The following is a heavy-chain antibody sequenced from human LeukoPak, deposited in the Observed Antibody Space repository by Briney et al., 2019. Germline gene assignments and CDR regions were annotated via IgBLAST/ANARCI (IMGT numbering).Heavy chain of an antibody. Sequence: SGTLSLTCAESGGSITTNNWWCWVRQPPGKGLEWIGEVHLSGATNYNLSLESRVSMSIDKSKNHLSLEVTSVTAADTAIYYCTRESAAFSPFGLWVQGTVVTVSS. CDR2: VHLSGAT. CDR1: GGSITTNNW. V-gene: IGHV4-4*02. CDR3: TRESAAFSPFGL. D-gene: IGHD3-3*01. J-gene: IGHJ1*01.